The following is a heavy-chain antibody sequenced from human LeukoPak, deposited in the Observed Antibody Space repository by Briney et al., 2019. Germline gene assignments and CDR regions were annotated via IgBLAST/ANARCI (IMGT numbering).Heavy chain of an antibody. V-gene: IGHV3-23*01. CDR2: VSTEGGST. D-gene: IGHD3-16*01. CDR3: AKDWGHN. CDR1: GFTFSRSA. Sequence: GSLRLSCAASGFTFSRSAMSWVRQAPGKGLEWVSFVSTEGGSTYYADSVKGRFTISRDNSMNTLYLQMNNVRAEDTALYYCAKDWGHNWGQGTLVTVSS. J-gene: IGHJ4*02.